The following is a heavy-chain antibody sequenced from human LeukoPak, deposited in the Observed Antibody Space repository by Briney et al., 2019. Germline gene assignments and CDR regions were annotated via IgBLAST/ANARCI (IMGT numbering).Heavy chain of an antibody. D-gene: IGHD3-3*01. J-gene: IGHJ4*02. V-gene: IGHV3-53*01. CDR1: GFTVSSNY. CDR3: ARGGPGVFAY. Sequence: GGSLRLSCAASGFTVSSNYMSWVRQAPGKGLEWVSVMYSGGNTYYAASVEGRFTISRDNSKNTVYLQMNSLRAEDTAVYFCARGGPGVFAYWGQGTLVTVSS. CDR2: MYSGGNT.